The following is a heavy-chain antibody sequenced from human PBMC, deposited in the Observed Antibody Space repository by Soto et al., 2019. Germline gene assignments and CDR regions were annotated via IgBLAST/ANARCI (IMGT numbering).Heavy chain of an antibody. D-gene: IGHD4-17*01. CDR2: ISHSGST. CDR1: GGSISSGGYS. J-gene: IGHJ4*02. V-gene: IGHV4-30-2*01. Sequence: QLQLQESGSGLVKPSQTLSLTCAGSGGSISSGGYSWSWIRQPPGKGLEWIGYISHSGSTYYHPSLKSRVTISVDRSKNQVSLKLSSVTAADTAVYYCARGMTTVTTFDYWGQGTLVTVSS. CDR3: ARGMTTVTTFDY.